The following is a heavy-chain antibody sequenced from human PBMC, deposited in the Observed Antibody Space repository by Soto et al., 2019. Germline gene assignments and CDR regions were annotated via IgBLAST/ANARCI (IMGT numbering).Heavy chain of an antibody. V-gene: IGHV1-69*13. CDR2: IIPAFGAA. Sequence: SVKVSCKSSGGSFNNYAISWVRQAPGQGLEWMGGIIPAFGAATYAQRFQGRVRITADEPTTTAFMELNSLNSEDTAVFYCTTSFYYGTGNYYNFDPWGQGTLVTVSS. CDR3: TTSFYYGTGNYYNFDP. J-gene: IGHJ5*02. CDR1: GGSFNNYA. D-gene: IGHD3-10*01.